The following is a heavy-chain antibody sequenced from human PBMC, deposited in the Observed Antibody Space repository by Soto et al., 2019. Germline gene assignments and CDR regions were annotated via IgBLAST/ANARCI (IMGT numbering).Heavy chain of an antibody. D-gene: IGHD7-27*01. Sequence: QVQLVQSGAEVMKPGASVKVSCKASGYTFTSYGIIWVRQAPGQGLEWMGWISAYNGNTNYAQKLQGRVTMTTDTSTRTAYIELRILRSDDTAVYYCARDLTPADYWGKGTLVTVSS. CDR1: GYTFTSYG. CDR2: ISAYNGNT. J-gene: IGHJ4*02. V-gene: IGHV1-18*01. CDR3: ARDLTPADY.